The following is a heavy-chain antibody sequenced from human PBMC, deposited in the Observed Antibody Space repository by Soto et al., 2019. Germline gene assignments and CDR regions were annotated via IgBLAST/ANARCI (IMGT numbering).Heavy chain of an antibody. J-gene: IGHJ4*02. Sequence: QVKLQESGPGLVKSSGTLSLTCAVSSRSIRSSNWWSWVRRPPGTGLEWIAEIYHRGSTNYSPSLNSRVTISEDQSKNQFCLKLSSVAAADTAVYYCAGSNRFDGYCSNCVCYLHYWGQGTLVTVSS. D-gene: IGHD2-8*01. CDR1: SRSIRSSNW. V-gene: IGHV4-4*02. CDR2: IYHRGST. CDR3: AGSNRFDGYCSNCVCYLHY.